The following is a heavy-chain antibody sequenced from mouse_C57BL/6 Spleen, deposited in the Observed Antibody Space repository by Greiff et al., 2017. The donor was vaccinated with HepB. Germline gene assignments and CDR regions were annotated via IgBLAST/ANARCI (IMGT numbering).Heavy chain of an antibody. D-gene: IGHD4-1*01. J-gene: IGHJ1*03. CDR1: GYTFTSYT. CDR2: INPSSGYT. Sequence: VQLQQSGAELARPGASVKMSCKASGYTFTSYTMHWVKQRPGQGLEWIGYINPSSGYTKYNQKFKDKATLTADKSSSTAYMQLSSLTSEDSAVYYCARGSSLTDWYFDVWGTGTTVTVSS. CDR3: ARGSSLTDWYFDV. V-gene: IGHV1-4*01.